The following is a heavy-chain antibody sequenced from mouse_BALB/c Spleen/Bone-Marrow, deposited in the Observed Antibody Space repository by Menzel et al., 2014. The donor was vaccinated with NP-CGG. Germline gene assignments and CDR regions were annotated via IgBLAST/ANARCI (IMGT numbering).Heavy chain of an antibody. CDR3: ARFYYYGSSTDYYAMDY. CDR1: W. V-gene: IGHV1-61*01. J-gene: IGHJ4*01. Sequence: QVQLKESGAELVRPGASVKLSYWMNWAKQRPGQGLEWIGMIDPSDSETHYNQMFKDKATLTVDKSSSTAYMQLSSLTSEDSAVYYCARFYYYGSSTDYYAMDYWGQGTSVTVSS. CDR2: IDPSDSET. D-gene: IGHD1-1*01.